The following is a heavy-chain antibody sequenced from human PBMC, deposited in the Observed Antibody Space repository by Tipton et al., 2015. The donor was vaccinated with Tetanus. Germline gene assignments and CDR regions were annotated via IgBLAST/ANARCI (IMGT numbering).Heavy chain of an antibody. Sequence: QSGAEVKKPGSSVKVSCKASGGTFSSYAISWVRQAPGQGLELMGGIIPIFGTANYAQKFQGRVTITADESTSTAYMELSSLRSEDTAVYYCAREVVVVVAATFLYSYGMDVWGQGTTVTVSS. CDR2: IIPIFGTA. J-gene: IGHJ6*02. CDR1: GGTFSSYA. CDR3: AREVVVVVAATFLYSYGMDV. D-gene: IGHD2-15*01. V-gene: IGHV1-69*01.